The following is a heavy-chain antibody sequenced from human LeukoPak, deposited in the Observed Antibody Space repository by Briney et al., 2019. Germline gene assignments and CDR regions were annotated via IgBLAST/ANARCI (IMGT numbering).Heavy chain of an antibody. CDR3: ARDSGSWY. CDR1: GFTFSSHG. D-gene: IGHD1-26*01. J-gene: IGHJ4*02. V-gene: IGHV3-7*01. CDR2: IKQDGSEQ. Sequence: GGTLRLSCAASGFTFSSHGMNWVRQAPGKGLEWVANIKQDGSEQYYVDSVEGRFTISRDNAKNLLYLQMNSLRAEDTAVYYCARDSGSWYWGQGTLVTVSS.